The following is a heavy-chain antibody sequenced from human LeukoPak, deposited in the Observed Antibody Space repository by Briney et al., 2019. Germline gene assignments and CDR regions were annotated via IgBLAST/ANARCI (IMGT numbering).Heavy chain of an antibody. CDR3: ARGARRFDILTGYDSFYPYYFDY. J-gene: IGHJ4*02. D-gene: IGHD3-9*01. Sequence: SETLSLTCAVYGGSFSGYYWSWIRQPPGKGLEWIGEINHSGSTNYNPSLKSRVTISVDTSKNQFSLKPSSVTAADTAVYYCARGARRFDILTGYDSFYPYYFDYWGQGTLVTVSS. V-gene: IGHV4-34*01. CDR2: INHSGST. CDR1: GGSFSGYY.